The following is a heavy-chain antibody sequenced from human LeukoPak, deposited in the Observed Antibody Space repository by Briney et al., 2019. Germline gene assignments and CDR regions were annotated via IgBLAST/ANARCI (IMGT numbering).Heavy chain of an antibody. Sequence: PSETLSLTCAVYGGSFSGYYWSWIRQPPGKGLEWIGEINHSGSTDYNPSLKSRVTISVDTSKNQFSLKLSSVTAADTAVYYCARTIVVVPAAMPIPDAFDIWGQGTMVTVSS. V-gene: IGHV4-34*01. J-gene: IGHJ3*02. CDR1: GGSFSGYY. D-gene: IGHD2-2*01. CDR2: INHSGST. CDR3: ARTIVVVPAAMPIPDAFDI.